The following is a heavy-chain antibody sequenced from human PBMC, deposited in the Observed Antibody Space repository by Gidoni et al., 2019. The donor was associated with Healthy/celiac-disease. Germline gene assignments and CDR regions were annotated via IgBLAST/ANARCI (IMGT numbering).Heavy chain of an antibody. Sequence: EVQLVESGGGLVPPGGSLRLSCSDSGFTFRSYAMHWVRQAPGKGLEDVSAISSNGGSTYYADSVKCRFTISRDNSKNTLYLQMSSLRAEDTAVYYCVKDWVRDAYWGQGTLVTVSS. CDR3: VKDWVRDAY. V-gene: IGHV3-64D*06. CDR2: ISSNGGST. D-gene: IGHD3-16*01. CDR1: GFTFRSYA. J-gene: IGHJ4*02.